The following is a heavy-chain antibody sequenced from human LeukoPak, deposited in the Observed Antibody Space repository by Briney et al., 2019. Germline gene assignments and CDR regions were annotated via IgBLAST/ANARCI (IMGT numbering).Heavy chain of an antibody. CDR3: ARGWVPSDISMN. J-gene: IGHJ3*01. V-gene: IGHV3-74*01. CDR2: IKGDGSTP. CDR1: GFTFSSYI. Sequence: GGSLRLSCAASGFTFSSYILNWVRQAPGKGLVWVSRIKGDGSTPEYADSVKGRFTISRDNAKNTVDLQMNSLRVEDTAVYYCARGWVPSDISMNWGQGTMVTVSS. D-gene: IGHD3-22*01.